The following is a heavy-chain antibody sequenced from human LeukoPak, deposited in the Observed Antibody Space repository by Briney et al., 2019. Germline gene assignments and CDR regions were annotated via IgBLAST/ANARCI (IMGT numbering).Heavy chain of an antibody. CDR3: ATTPYNSVWGSYRHLDN. CDR2: TSSNGGST. D-gene: IGHD3-16*02. V-gene: IGHV3-64*01. J-gene: IGHJ4*02. CDR1: GFTFSGYS. Sequence: GGSLRLSCAASGFTFSGYSMHWVRQAQGKGLEYVSATSSNGGSTYYANSVKGRFTVSRDNSKNTLYLQMGSLRAEDMAVYYCATTPYNSVWGSYRHLDNWGQGTLVTVSS.